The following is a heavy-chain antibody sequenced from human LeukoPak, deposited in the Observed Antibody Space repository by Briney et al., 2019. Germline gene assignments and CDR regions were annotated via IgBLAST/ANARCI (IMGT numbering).Heavy chain of an antibody. CDR3: ASATTGTLLGY. V-gene: IGHV3-21*01. CDR1: GFTFSSYS. J-gene: IGHJ4*02. CDR2: ISSSSSYI. Sequence: GGSLRLSCAASGFTFSSYSMSWVRQAPGKGLEWVSSISSSSSYIYYADSVKGRFTISRDNAKNSLYLQMNSLRAEDTAVYYCASATTGTLLGYWGQGTLVTVSS. D-gene: IGHD1-1*01.